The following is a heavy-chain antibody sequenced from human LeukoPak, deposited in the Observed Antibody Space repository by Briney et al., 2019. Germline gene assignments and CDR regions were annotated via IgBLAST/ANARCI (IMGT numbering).Heavy chain of an antibody. V-gene: IGHV1-69*06. CDR2: IIPIFGTA. CDR3: ARVLLLGYSTNYYYGMDV. Sequence: SVKVSCKASGGTFSSYAISWVRQAPGQGLEWMGGIIPIFGTANYAQKFQGRVTITADKSTSTAYMELSSLRSEDTAVYYCARVLLLGYSTNYYYGMDVWGKGTTDTVSS. D-gene: IGHD6-13*01. CDR1: GGTFSSYA. J-gene: IGHJ6*04.